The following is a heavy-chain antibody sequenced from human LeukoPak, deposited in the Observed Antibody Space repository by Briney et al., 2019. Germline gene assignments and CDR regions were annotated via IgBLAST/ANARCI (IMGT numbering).Heavy chain of an antibody. CDR3: AKDRSWAATTTRLYSFDY. CDR1: GFTFSSYA. Sequence: GGSLRLSCAGSGFTFSSYAMSWVRQAPGKGLEWVSTITGSGGSTYYADSVKGRFTIFRDNSKNTLYLQMDSLRAEDTAVYYCAKDRSWAATTTRLYSFDYWGQGTLVTVSS. CDR2: ITGSGGST. V-gene: IGHV3-23*01. D-gene: IGHD1-26*01. J-gene: IGHJ4*02.